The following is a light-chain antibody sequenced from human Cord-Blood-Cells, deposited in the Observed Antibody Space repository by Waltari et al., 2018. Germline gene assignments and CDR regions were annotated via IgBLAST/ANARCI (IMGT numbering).Light chain of an antibody. J-gene: IGLJ3*02. CDR3: NSRDSSGNHWV. CDR2: GKN. V-gene: IGLV3-19*01. Sequence: SSELTQDPAVSVALGQTVRITCPGHSLRSYYASRYQQKPGQAPVLVIYGKNNRPSGIPDRFSGSSSGNTASLTITGAQAEDEADYYCNSRDSSGNHWVFGGGTKLTVL. CDR1: SLRSYY.